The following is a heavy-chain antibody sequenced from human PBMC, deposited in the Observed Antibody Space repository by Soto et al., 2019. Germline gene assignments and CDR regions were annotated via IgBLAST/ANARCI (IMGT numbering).Heavy chain of an antibody. CDR1: GFTFSSYG. Sequence: QVQLVESGGGVVQPGRSLRLSCAASGFTFSSYGMHWVRQAPGKGLEWVAVIWYDGSNKYYADSVKGRFTISRDNSKNTLYLQMNSLRAEDTAVYYCAREGKQARGLPGMDVWGQGTTVTVSS. J-gene: IGHJ6*02. CDR3: AREGKQARGLPGMDV. V-gene: IGHV3-33*01. CDR2: IWYDGSNK. D-gene: IGHD3-10*01.